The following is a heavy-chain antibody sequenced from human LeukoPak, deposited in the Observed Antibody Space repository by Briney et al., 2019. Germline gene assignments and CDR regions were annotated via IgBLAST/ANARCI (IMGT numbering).Heavy chain of an antibody. CDR3: ARGVPAWEPPLDY. CDR2: MNPNSGNT. CDR1: GYTFTSYD. V-gene: IGHV1-8*01. Sequence: GASVKVSCKASGYTFTSYDINWVRQATGQGLEWMGWMNPNSGNTGYAQKFQGRVTMIRNTSISTAYMELSSLRSEDTAVYYCARGVPAWEPPLDYWGQGTLVTVSS. J-gene: IGHJ4*02. D-gene: IGHD1-26*01.